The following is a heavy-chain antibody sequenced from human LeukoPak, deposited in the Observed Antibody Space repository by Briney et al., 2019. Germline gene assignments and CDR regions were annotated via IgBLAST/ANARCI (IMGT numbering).Heavy chain of an antibody. J-gene: IGHJ4*02. CDR3: ARAGEYSSSKADY. Sequence: PSETLSLTCAVYGGSFSGYYWSWIRQPPGKGLEWIGEINHSGSTNYNPSLKSRVTISVDTSKNQFSLKLSSVTAADTAVYYCARAGEYSSSKADYWGQGTLVTVSS. V-gene: IGHV4-34*01. D-gene: IGHD6-6*01. CDR2: INHSGST. CDR1: GGSFSGYY.